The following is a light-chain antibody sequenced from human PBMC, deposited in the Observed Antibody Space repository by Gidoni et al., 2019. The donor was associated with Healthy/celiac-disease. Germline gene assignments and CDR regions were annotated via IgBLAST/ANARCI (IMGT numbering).Light chain of an antibody. CDR1: QSVSSSY. V-gene: IGKV3-20*01. J-gene: IGKJ4*01. CDR3: QQYGSSPPLT. CDR2: GAS. Sequence: DIVLTQSPGTLSLSPGERATLSCRASQSVSSSYLAWYQQKPGQAPRLLIYGASSRATGIPDRFSGSGSGTDFTLTISRLEPEDFAVYYWQQYGSSPPLTFGGGTKVEIK.